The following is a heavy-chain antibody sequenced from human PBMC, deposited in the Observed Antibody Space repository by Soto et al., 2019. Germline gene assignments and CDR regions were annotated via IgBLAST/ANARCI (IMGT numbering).Heavy chain of an antibody. D-gene: IGHD6-13*01. CDR1: GFTFDDYA. CDR2: INWNSGSI. J-gene: IGHJ1*01. Sequence: EVQLVESGGGLVQPGRSLRLSCAASGFTFDDYAMHWVRQVPGKGLEWVSGINWNSGSIGYADSVKGRFAISRDHAKNSLHLQMNSLRADDTAFYYCVKDESINWYSGHFRHWGQGTLVTVSS. V-gene: IGHV3-9*01. CDR3: VKDESINWYSGHFRH.